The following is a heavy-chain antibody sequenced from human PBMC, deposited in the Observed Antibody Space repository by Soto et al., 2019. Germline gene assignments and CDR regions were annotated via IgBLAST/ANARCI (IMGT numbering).Heavy chain of an antibody. J-gene: IGHJ4*02. V-gene: IGHV3-9*01. Sequence: EVQLVESGGGLVQPGRSLRLSCAASGFTFDDYAMHWVRQAPGKGLEWVSGISWNSGSIGYADSVKGRFTISGDHAKNALYLQMNSLRAEATALYYCAKDRGLVRSFYFDYWGQGTLVTVSS. CDR2: ISWNSGSI. D-gene: IGHD6-19*01. CDR3: AKDRGLVRSFYFDY. CDR1: GFTFDDYA.